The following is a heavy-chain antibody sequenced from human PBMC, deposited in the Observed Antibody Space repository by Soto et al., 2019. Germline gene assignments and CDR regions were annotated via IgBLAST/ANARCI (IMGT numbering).Heavy chain of an antibody. V-gene: IGHV4-59*01. CDR2: IYYSGST. J-gene: IGHJ6*02. CDR3: ARQRGYSYGYYYYGMDV. Sequence: SETQSLTCAVYGVYFSSYYWTLLRQPPGKGLEWIGYIYYSGSTNYNPSLKSRVTISVDTSKNQFSLKLSSVTAADTAVYYCARQRGYSYGYYYYGMDVWGQGTTVTVSS. D-gene: IGHD5-18*01. CDR1: GVYFSSYY.